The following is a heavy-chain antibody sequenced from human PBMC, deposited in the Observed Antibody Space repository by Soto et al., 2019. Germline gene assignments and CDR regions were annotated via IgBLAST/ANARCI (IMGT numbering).Heavy chain of an antibody. J-gene: IGHJ6*02. CDR1: GYTFTRYG. Sequence: QGHLVQSGAEVKKPGTSVKVSCKASGYTFTRYGISWVRQAPGQGLEWMGWISGYNGDTNDAQNLQGRVTMTIDTSKSTTNMELRSLTSDDAAGYYWAKKGQPPYYYNVLDDWGQGTTVTVSS. CDR3: AKKGQPPYYYNVLDD. V-gene: IGHV1-18*01. CDR2: ISGYNGDT.